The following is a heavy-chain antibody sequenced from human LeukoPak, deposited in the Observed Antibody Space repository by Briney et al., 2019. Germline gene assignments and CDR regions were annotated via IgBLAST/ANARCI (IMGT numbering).Heavy chain of an antibody. J-gene: IGHJ4*02. CDR2: INFSGIT. V-gene: IGHV4-59*08. CDR3: ARYYYGSGSYQFDY. Sequence: SETLSPTCTVSGGSISSNYWSWIRQPPGKGLEWIGYINFSGITDQNPSLKSRVTISVDTSKNQFSLKLSSVTAADTAIYYCARYYYGSGSYQFDYWGQGTLVTVSS. D-gene: IGHD3-10*01. CDR1: GGSISSNY.